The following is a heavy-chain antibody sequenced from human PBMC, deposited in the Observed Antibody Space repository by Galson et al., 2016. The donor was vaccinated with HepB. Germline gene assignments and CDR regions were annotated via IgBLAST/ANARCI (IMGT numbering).Heavy chain of an antibody. CDR1: GFTFSSYW. CDR3: AGGVRDYAPQY. CDR2: IRPENYAT. V-gene: IGHV3-73*01. Sequence: SLRLSCAASGFTFSSYWMGWVRQTPEKGLEWVGRIRPENYATAYAASVKGRFIVSRDDSKGTAYLHMDSLKTEDTAVYYCAGGVRDYAPQYWGQGTLVTVSS. D-gene: IGHD4-17*01. J-gene: IGHJ4*02.